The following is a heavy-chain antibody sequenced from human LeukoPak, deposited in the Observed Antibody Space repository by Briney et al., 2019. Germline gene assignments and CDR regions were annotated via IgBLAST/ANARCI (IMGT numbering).Heavy chain of an antibody. V-gene: IGHV4-34*01. CDR1: GGSFSGYY. CDR3: ARDPIQLWSPFDY. CDR2: INHSGST. Sequence: SETLSLTCAVYGGSFSGYYWSWIRQPPGKGLEWTGEINHSGSTNYNPSLKSRVTISVDTSKNQFSLRLSSVTAADTAVYYCARDPIQLWSPFDYWGQGTLVTVSS. J-gene: IGHJ4*02. D-gene: IGHD5-18*01.